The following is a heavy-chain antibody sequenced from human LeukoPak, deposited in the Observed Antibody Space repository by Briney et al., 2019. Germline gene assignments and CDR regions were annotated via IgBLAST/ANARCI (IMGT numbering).Heavy chain of an antibody. CDR2: INPNSGGT. D-gene: IGHD6-13*01. CDR3: ARGGDSSSWFASPDF. J-gene: IGHJ4*02. Sequence: GASVNVSCEASGYTFTGYYMHWVRQAPGQGLEGMGWINPNSGGTNYAQKFQGRVTMTRDTSISTAYMELSRLRSDDTAVYYCARGGDSSSWFASPDFWGQGTLVTVSS. V-gene: IGHV1-2*02. CDR1: GYTFTGYY.